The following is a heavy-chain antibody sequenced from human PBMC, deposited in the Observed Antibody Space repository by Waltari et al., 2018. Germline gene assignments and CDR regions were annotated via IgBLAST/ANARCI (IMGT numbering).Heavy chain of an antibody. CDR1: GFTFSNYG. D-gene: IGHD6-13*01. V-gene: IGHV3-33*01. CDR2: IWSDGRNK. J-gene: IGHJ6*02. CDR3: ARPSAAGGTSYYYYGMDV. Sequence: QVQLVESGGGVVQPGRSLRLSCAASGFTFSNYGMHWVRQAPGKGLEWLALIWSDGRNKYSADSVRGRFTISRDNSKNTLYLQMNSLRAEDTAVYYCARPSAAGGTSYYYYGMDVWGQGTTVTVSS.